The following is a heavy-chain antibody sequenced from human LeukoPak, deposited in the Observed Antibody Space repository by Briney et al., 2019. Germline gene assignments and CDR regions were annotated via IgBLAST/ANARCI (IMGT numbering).Heavy chain of an antibody. CDR2: ISGSGGST. J-gene: IGHJ4*02. D-gene: IGHD6-19*01. CDR3: AKDTSGWYYFDY. CDR1: GFTFSSYA. V-gene: IGHV3-23*01. Sequence: GGSLRLSCAASGFTFSSYAMSWVRQAPGKGLEWVSAISGSGGSTYYADSVEGRFTISRDNSKNTLYLQMNSLRAEGTAVYYCAKDTSGWYYFDYWGQGTLVTVSS.